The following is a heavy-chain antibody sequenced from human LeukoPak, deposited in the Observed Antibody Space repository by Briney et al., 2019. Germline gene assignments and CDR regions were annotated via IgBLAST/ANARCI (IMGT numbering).Heavy chain of an antibody. CDR2: ISGSGGTT. J-gene: IGHJ4*02. Sequence: PGGSLRLSCAASGFTFSTYGMSWVRQAPGKGLEWVSSISGSGGTTYDADSVKGRFTISRDNPKNTLYLQMNSLRAEDTAVYYCAKVYTYGDSWGQGTLVTVSS. V-gene: IGHV3-23*01. CDR3: AKVYTYGDS. D-gene: IGHD5-18*01. CDR1: GFTFSTYG.